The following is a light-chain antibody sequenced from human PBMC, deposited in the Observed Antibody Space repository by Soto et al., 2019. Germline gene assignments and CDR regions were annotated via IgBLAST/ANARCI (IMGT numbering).Light chain of an antibody. CDR1: KSINNY. Sequence: DIPMTQSPSSLSASVGDRVTITCRASKSINNYLNWYQQKPGKAPKLLIYAASNLQSGVPSRFGGSGSGTNFTLTISSLQPEDFATYYCQQSYSTSTFGGGTKVEIK. J-gene: IGKJ4*01. V-gene: IGKV1-39*01. CDR2: AAS. CDR3: QQSYSTST.